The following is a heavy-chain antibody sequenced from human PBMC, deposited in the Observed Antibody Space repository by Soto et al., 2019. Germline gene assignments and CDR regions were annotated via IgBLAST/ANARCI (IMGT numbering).Heavy chain of an antibody. Sequence: GASVKVSCKASGYTFTSYGISWVRQAPGQGLEWMGWISGYNGNTNYAQKLRGRVTMTTDPSTSTAYMELRSLTSDDTAVYYCARVVVVVGDNPGNWFDPWGQGTLVTVSS. CDR1: GYTFTSYG. V-gene: IGHV1-18*01. CDR2: ISGYNGNT. CDR3: ARVVVVVGDNPGNWFDP. D-gene: IGHD2-15*01. J-gene: IGHJ5*02.